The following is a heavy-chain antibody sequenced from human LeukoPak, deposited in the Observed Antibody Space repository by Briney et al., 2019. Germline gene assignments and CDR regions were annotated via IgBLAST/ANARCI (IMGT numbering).Heavy chain of an antibody. Sequence: SETLSLTCAVYGGSFSGYYWGWIRQPPGKGLEWIGSIYHSGSTYYNPSLKSRVTISVDTSKNQFSLKLSSVTAADTAVYYCASRKRQNCSGGSCYSRAASKGNWFDPWGQGTLVTVSS. CDR1: GGSFSGYY. CDR2: IYHSGST. D-gene: IGHD2-15*01. J-gene: IGHJ5*02. V-gene: IGHV4-38-2*01. CDR3: ASRKRQNCSGGSCYSRAASKGNWFDP.